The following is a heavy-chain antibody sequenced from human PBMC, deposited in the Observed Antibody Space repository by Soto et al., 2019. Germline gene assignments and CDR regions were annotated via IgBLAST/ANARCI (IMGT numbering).Heavy chain of an antibody. CDR2: ISAYNGNT. Sequence: QVQLVQSGAEVKKPGASEKVSCKASGYTFTSYGISWVRQAPGQGLEWMGWISAYNGNTNYAQKLQGRVTMTTDTSTSTAYMELRSLRSDDTAVYYCARDKTYYYDSSGYNSLGYWGQGTLVTVSS. J-gene: IGHJ4*02. CDR3: ARDKTYYYDSSGYNSLGY. CDR1: GYTFTSYG. D-gene: IGHD3-22*01. V-gene: IGHV1-18*01.